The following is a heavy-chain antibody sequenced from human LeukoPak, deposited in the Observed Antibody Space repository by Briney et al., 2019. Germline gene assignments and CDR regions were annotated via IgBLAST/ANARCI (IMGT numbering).Heavy chain of an antibody. CDR2: IKQDGSET. V-gene: IGHV3-7*01. CDR3: ARDRVWIFYF. D-gene: IGHD2-2*03. CDR1: GFTFSSYW. Sequence: GGSLRLSCAASGFTFSSYWMSWVRQAPGKRPQWVANIKQDGSETYYVDSVKGRFTVSRDNAEDSLYLQMNSLRAEDTAVYYCARDRVWIFYFWGQGTLVTVSS. J-gene: IGHJ4*02.